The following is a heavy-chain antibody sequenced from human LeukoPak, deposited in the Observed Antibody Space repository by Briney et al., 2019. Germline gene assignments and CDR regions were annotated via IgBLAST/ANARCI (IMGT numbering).Heavy chain of an antibody. V-gene: IGHV1-18*01. J-gene: IGHJ4*02. CDR2: ISSSSGNT. CDR3: AREHPHFGELWNDY. D-gene: IGHD3-10*01. Sequence: VASVKVSCKASGFTFSIYGISWVRQAPGRGLEWMGWISSSSGNTNYAQKFQGRVTMTTDKSTSTAYMELRSPRSDDTAVYYCAREHPHFGELWNDYWGQGTPVTVSS. CDR1: GFTFSIYG.